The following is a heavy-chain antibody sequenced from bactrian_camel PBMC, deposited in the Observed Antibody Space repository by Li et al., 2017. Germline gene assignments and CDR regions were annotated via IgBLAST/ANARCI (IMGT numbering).Heavy chain of an antibody. V-gene: IGHV3S55*01. CDR3: AAGPQGYGGGCSEGRFRY. Sequence: HVQLVESGGGSVQAGGSLRLSCAADERTYGHRCMGWFRQALGKEREGVAGIDSDGITDYADSVKGRFPICKDNAKNTLYLQMNSLKPEDTAMYFCAAGPQGYGGGCSEGRFRYWGQGTQVTVS. CDR2: IDSDGIT. J-gene: IGHJ6*01. D-gene: IGHD6*01. CDR1: ERTYGHRC.